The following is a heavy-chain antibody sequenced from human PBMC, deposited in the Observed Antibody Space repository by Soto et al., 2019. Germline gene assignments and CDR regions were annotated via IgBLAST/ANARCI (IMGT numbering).Heavy chain of an antibody. CDR1: GYTFTSYA. V-gene: IGHV1-3*01. CDR3: ARASGLHPYYYGMDV. J-gene: IGHJ6*02. Sequence: ASVKVSCKASGYTFTSYAMHWVRQAPGQRLEWMGWINAGNGNTKYSQKFQGRVTITRDTSASTAYMELSSLRSEDTAVYYCARASGLHPYYYGMDVWGQGTTVTVSS. D-gene: IGHD3-3*01. CDR2: INAGNGNT.